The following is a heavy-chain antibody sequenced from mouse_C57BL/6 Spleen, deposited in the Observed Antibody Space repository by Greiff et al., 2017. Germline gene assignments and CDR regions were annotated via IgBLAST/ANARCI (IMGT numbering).Heavy chain of an antibody. CDR3: ARSLYYGNPLFAY. V-gene: IGHV1-64*01. D-gene: IGHD2-1*01. J-gene: IGHJ3*01. CDR2: IHPNSGST. CDR1: GYTFTSYW. Sequence: QVQLKQPGAELVKPGASVKLSCKASGYTFTSYWMHWVKQRPGHGLEWIGMIHPNSGSTNYNEKFKSKAPLTVDKSSSTAYRQRSSLNSEDSAVYYCARSLYYGNPLFAYWGQGTLVTVSA.